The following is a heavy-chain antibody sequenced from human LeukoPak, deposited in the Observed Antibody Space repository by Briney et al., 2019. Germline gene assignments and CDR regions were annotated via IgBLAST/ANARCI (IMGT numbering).Heavy chain of an antibody. J-gene: IGHJ4*02. CDR3: ARDMPFGGY. D-gene: IGHD3-16*01. V-gene: IGHV3-7*03. CDR1: GFTFSSSA. Sequence: PGGSLRLSCAASGFTFSSSAMSWVRQAPGKGPEWVSNIKQDGSEKNYVDSVKGRFTISRDNARNSLFLQMTSLRAEDSAVYYCARDMPFGGYWGQGTLVTVSS. CDR2: IKQDGSEK.